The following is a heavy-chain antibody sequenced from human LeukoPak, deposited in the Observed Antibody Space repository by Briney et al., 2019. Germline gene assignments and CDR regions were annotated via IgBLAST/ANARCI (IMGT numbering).Heavy chain of an antibody. D-gene: IGHD2-2*01. V-gene: IGHV4-4*07. CDR2: IYTSGST. CDR1: GGSISSYY. J-gene: IGHJ4*02. CDR3: ARAVLYCSSTSCYGGKYYFDY. Sequence: SETLSLTCTVSGGSISSYYWSWIRQPAGKGLEWIRRIYTSGSTNYNPSLKSRVTMSVDTSKNQFSLKLSSVTAADTAVYYCARAVLYCSSTSCYGGKYYFDYWGQGTLVTVSS.